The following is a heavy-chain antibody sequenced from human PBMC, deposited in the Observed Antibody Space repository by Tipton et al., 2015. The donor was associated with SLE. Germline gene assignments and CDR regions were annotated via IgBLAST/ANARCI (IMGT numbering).Heavy chain of an antibody. V-gene: IGHV4-59*01. J-gene: IGHJ5*02. Sequence: TLSLTCAVYGGSFSGYYWSWIRQPPGKGLEWIGYIYYSGSTNYSPSLKSRVTISVDTSKNQFSLKLSSVTAADTAVYYCARGGAADPFDPWGQGTLVTVSS. CDR2: IYYSGST. CDR3: ARGGAADPFDP. D-gene: IGHD6-13*01. CDR1: GGSFSGYY.